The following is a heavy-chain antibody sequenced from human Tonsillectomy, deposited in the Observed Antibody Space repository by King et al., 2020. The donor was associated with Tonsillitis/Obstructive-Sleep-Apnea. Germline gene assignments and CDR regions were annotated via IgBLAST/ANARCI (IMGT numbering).Heavy chain of an antibody. CDR1: GFTFSSYS. D-gene: IGHD6-13*01. Sequence: QLVQSGGGLVQPGGSLRLSCAASGFTFSSYSMNWVRQAPGRGLEWVSYISSSSSTIYYADYVKGRFTVSRDNAKNSHYLQMNSLRDEESAVYYCARDTGRGIAPVDCWGQGTLVTVSS. V-gene: IGHV3-48*02. CDR3: ARDTGRGIAPVDC. J-gene: IGHJ4*02. CDR2: ISSSSSTI.